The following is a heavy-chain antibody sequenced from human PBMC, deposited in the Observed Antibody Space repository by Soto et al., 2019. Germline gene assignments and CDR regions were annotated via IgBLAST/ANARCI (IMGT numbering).Heavy chain of an antibody. J-gene: IGHJ6*02. Sequence: SETLSLTCTVSGGSISSYYWSWIRQPPGKGLEWIGYIYYSGSTNYNPSLKSRVTISVDTSKNQFSLKLSSVTAADTAVYYCARAQDYGGVYYYYGMDVWGQGTTVTVSS. V-gene: IGHV4-59*01. CDR3: ARAQDYGGVYYYYGMDV. CDR2: IYYSGST. CDR1: GGSISSYY. D-gene: IGHD4-17*01.